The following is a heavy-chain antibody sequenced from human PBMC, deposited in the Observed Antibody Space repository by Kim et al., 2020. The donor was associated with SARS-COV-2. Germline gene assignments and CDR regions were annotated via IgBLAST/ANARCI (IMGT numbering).Heavy chain of an antibody. V-gene: IGHV1-69*13. Sequence: SVKVSCKASGGTFSSYAISWVRQAPGQGLEWMGGIIPIFGTANYAQKFQGRVTITADESTSTAYMELSSLRSEDTAVYYCARSPAGIVVVPAAIHLDYWGQGTLVTVSS. J-gene: IGHJ4*02. CDR1: GGTFSSYA. CDR2: IIPIFGTA. CDR3: ARSPAGIVVVPAAIHLDY. D-gene: IGHD2-2*01.